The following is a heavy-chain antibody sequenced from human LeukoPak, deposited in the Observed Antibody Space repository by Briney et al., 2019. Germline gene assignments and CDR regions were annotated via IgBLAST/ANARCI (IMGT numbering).Heavy chain of an antibody. Sequence: QPGGSLRLSCAASGFTFSGYAMSWVRQAPGKGLEWVSAISGSGGSTYYADSVKGRFTISRDNSKNTLYLQMNSLRAEDTAVYYCAKVPCSSTSCYMYYFDYWGQGTLVTVSS. D-gene: IGHD2-2*01. CDR1: GFTFSGYA. V-gene: IGHV3-23*01. J-gene: IGHJ4*02. CDR2: ISGSGGST. CDR3: AKVPCSSTSCYMYYFDY.